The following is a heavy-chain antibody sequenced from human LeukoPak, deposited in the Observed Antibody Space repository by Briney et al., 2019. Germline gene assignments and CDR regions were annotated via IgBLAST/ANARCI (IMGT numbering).Heavy chain of an antibody. CDR3: AKDHYYGSGSLPDY. J-gene: IGHJ4*02. CDR1: GFTFSSYS. Sequence: PGGSLRLSCAASGFTFSSYSMHWVRQAPGKGLEWVAVISYDGSNKYYADSVKGRFTISRDNSKNTLYLQMNSLRAEDTAVYYCAKDHYYGSGSLPDYWGQGTLVTVSS. V-gene: IGHV3-30*18. D-gene: IGHD3-10*01. CDR2: ISYDGSNK.